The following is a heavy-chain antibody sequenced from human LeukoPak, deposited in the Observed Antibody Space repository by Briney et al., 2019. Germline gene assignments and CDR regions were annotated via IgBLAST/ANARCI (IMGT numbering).Heavy chain of an antibody. CDR3: ARADYDTSASTRKQIDY. D-gene: IGHD3-22*01. J-gene: IGHJ4*02. CDR1: GDSVSSNSAA. Sequence: SQTLSLTCAISGDSVSSNSAAWNWIRQSPSRGLEWLGRTYYRSKWYNDYAVSVKSRITINPDTSKNQFSLQLNSVTPEDTAVYFCARADYDTSASTRKQIDYWGQGTLVTVSS. V-gene: IGHV6-1*01. CDR2: TYYRSKWYN.